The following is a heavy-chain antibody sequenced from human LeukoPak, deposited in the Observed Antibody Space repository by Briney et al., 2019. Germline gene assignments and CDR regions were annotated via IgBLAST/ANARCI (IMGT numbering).Heavy chain of an antibody. Sequence: GGSLRLSCAASGFTFSSYWMSWVRQAPGKGLEWVANIKQDGSEKYYVDSVKGRFTISRDNAKNSLYLQMSSLRAEDTAVYYCAKGYDSSGYWYFDYWGQGTLVTVSP. V-gene: IGHV3-7*01. CDR3: AKGYDSSGYWYFDY. D-gene: IGHD3-22*01. CDR2: IKQDGSEK. CDR1: GFTFSSYW. J-gene: IGHJ4*02.